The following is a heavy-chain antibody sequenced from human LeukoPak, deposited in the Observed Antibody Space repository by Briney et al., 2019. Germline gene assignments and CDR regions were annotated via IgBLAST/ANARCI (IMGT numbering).Heavy chain of an antibody. D-gene: IGHD1-1*01. CDR1: IFTFNSYS. J-gene: IGHJ4*02. CDR3: ARGRTEIDY. V-gene: IGHV3-21*01. Sequence: PGVPVTLLCAASIFTFNSYSVKWLRQARGKALVCFTYYNNSSSYIYYADSVKGRFTISRDNAKNSLYLQMNSLRAEDTAVYYCARGRTEIDYWGQGTLVTVSS. CDR2: YNNSSSYI.